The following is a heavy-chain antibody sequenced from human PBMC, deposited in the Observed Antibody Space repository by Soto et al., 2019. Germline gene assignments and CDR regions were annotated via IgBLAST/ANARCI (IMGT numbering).Heavy chain of an antibody. Sequence: GGSLRLSCAASGFTFSSYAMHWVRQAPGKGLGWVAVISYDGSNKYYADSVKGRFTISRDNSKNTLYLQMNSLRAEDTAVYYCARDLYLHYYDSSGYYLSYWGRGTLVTAPQ. J-gene: IGHJ4*02. V-gene: IGHV3-30-3*01. CDR3: ARDLYLHYYDSSGYYLSY. CDR1: GFTFSSYA. D-gene: IGHD3-22*01. CDR2: ISYDGSNK.